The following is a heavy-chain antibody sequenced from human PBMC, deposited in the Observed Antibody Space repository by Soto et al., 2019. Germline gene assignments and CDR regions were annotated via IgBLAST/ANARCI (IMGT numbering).Heavy chain of an antibody. CDR3: AYLPCSGGSCYWFSFSGMDV. CDR2: IYWDDDK. Sequence: QITLKESGPPLVKPTQTLTLTCTFSGFSLSTSGVGVAWIRQPPGKALEWLALIYWDDDKRYRPSLESRLTITTDSSKNQVVLTMPNMDSVDTATYYCAYLPCSGGSCYWFSFSGMDVWGQGTTVTVSS. D-gene: IGHD2-15*01. V-gene: IGHV2-5*02. J-gene: IGHJ6*02. CDR1: GFSLSTSGVG.